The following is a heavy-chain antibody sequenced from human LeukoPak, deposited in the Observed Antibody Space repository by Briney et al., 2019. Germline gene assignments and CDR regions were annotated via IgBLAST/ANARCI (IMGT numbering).Heavy chain of an antibody. CDR1: GFTFSGSA. Sequence: GGSLRLSCAASGFTFSGSAMHWVRQASGKGLEWVGRIRSKANSYATAYAASVKGRFTISRDGSKNTAYLQMNSLKTEDTAVYYCTSGYSSGWYSYYYYYMDVWGKGTTVTVSS. CDR2: IRSKANSYAT. V-gene: IGHV3-73*01. CDR3: TSGYSSGWYSYYYYYMDV. D-gene: IGHD6-19*01. J-gene: IGHJ6*03.